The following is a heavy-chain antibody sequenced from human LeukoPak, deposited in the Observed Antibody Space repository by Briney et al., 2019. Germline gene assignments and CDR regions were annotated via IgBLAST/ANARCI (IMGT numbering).Heavy chain of an antibody. CDR3: ANAPLGGLSGWYPADNSDAFDI. D-gene: IGHD6-19*01. V-gene: IGHV3-30*18. CDR1: GFTFSSYG. J-gene: IGHJ3*02. Sequence: GSLRLPCAASGFTFSSYGMHWVRQAPGKGLEWVAVISYDGSNKYYADSVKGRFTISRDNSKNTLYLQMNSLRAEDTAVYYCANAPLGGLSGWYPADNSDAFDIWGQGTMVTVSS. CDR2: ISYDGSNK.